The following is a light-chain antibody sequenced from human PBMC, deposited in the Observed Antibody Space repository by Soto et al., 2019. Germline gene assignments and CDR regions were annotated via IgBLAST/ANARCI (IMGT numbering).Light chain of an antibody. CDR2: GAS. J-gene: IGKJ4*01. CDR3: QQYGSSPPVT. V-gene: IGKV3-20*01. CDR1: QSVSSSY. Sequence: EIVLTQSPGTLSLSPGERATLSCRASQSVSSSYLAWYQQKPGQAPRLLIYGASSRATGIPDRFSGSGSGTDFTLTISRLETEDFAVYYCQQYGSSPPVTFGGGTKVAIK.